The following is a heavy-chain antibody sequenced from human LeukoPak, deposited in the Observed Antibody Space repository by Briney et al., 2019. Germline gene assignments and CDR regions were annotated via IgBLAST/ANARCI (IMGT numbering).Heavy chain of an antibody. CDR3: ARAVGDYAYFDY. J-gene: IGHJ4*02. CDR2: IYYSGST. Sequence: PSETLSLTCTVSGGSICSGGYYCSWIRQHPGKGLEWIGYIYYSGSTYYNPSLKSRVTISVDTSKNQFSLKLTSVTAADTAVYYCARAVGDYAYFDYWGQGTLVTVSS. D-gene: IGHD4-17*01. CDR1: GGSICSGGYY. V-gene: IGHV4-31*03.